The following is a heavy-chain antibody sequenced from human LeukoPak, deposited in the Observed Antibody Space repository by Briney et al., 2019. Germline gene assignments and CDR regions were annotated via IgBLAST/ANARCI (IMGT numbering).Heavy chain of an antibody. Sequence: GGSLRLSCAASGFTFSGYEMNWVRQAPGKGLEWVSYISSSGSTIYYADSVKGRFIISRDNAKNSLYLQMNSLRAEDTAVYYCARGFTGTTYPFYYYYMDVWGKGTTVTVSS. CDR2: ISSSGSTI. CDR1: GFTFSGYE. D-gene: IGHD1-1*01. V-gene: IGHV3-48*03. CDR3: ARGFTGTTYPFYYYYMDV. J-gene: IGHJ6*03.